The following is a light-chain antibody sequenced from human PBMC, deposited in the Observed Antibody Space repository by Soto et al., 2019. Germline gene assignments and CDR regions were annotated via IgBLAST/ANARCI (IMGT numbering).Light chain of an antibody. Sequence: QSVLTQPASVSGSPGQSITISCTGTSSDVGTYNYVSWYQQHAGKVPKLMIYDVSNRPSGVSDRFSGSKSGNTASLTISGLQAEEEADYYCTSYTSSSTLVFGGGTKLTVL. V-gene: IGLV2-14*01. CDR1: SSDVGTYNY. CDR2: DVS. J-gene: IGLJ2*01. CDR3: TSYTSSSTLV.